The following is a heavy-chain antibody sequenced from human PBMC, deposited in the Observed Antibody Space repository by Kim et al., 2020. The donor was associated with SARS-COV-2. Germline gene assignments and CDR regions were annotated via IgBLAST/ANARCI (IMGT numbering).Heavy chain of an antibody. D-gene: IGHD5-12*01. CDR1: GFTFSDRY. Sequence: GGSLRLFCAASGFTFSDRYMDWVRQAPEKGLEWLGRIKNKANSYTVEYAASVRGRFTISRDDSRNSVYLQMNSLKTEDTAVYYCAKDSGFGGYFDSWGQGTLVSVSS. V-gene: IGHV3-72*01. CDR2: IKNKANSYTV. CDR3: AKDSGFGGYFDS. J-gene: IGHJ4*02.